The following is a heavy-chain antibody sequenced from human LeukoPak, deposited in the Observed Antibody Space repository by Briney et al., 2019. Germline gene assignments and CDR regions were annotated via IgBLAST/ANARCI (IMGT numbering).Heavy chain of an antibody. Sequence: GASVKVSCKASGYTFTSYGISWVRQAPGQGLEWMGGIIPIFGTANYAQKFQGRVTITADESTSTAYMELSSLRSEDTAVYYCAGRTYGSGSHVHDYWGQGTLVTVSS. CDR3: AGRTYGSGSHVHDY. D-gene: IGHD3-10*01. J-gene: IGHJ4*02. CDR2: IIPIFGTA. V-gene: IGHV1-69*13. CDR1: GYTFTSYG.